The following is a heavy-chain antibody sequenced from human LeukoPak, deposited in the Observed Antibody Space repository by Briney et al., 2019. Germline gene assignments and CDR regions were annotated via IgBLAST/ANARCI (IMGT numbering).Heavy chain of an antibody. V-gene: IGHV3-30*18. CDR3: AKYQRWGEYQLLPPYYYYGMDV. D-gene: IGHD2-2*01. CDR1: GFTFSSYG. J-gene: IGHJ6*02. Sequence: GGSLRLSCAASGFTFSSYGMHWVRQAPGKGLEWVAVISYDGSNKYYADSVRGRFTISRDNSKNTLYLQMNSLRAEDTAVYYCAKYQRWGEYQLLPPYYYYGMDVWGQGTTVTVSS. CDR2: ISYDGSNK.